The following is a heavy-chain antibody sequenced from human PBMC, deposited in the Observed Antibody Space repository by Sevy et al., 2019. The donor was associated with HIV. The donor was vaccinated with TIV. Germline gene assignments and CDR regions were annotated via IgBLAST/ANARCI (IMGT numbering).Heavy chain of an antibody. D-gene: IGHD3-10*01. V-gene: IGHV1-18*01. CDR1: GFDFSSYG. CDR2: IGIYNGNS. Sequence: ASVKVSCKTSGFDFSSYGITWVRQAPGQGLEWMGWIGIYNGNSNSAHKLQGRVSMTTDTSANTVYMELSILMSDYTAVYYCARLPTYYYGLVTYFDFWVKGILVTVSS. CDR3: ARLPTYYYGLVTYFDF. J-gene: IGHJ4*02.